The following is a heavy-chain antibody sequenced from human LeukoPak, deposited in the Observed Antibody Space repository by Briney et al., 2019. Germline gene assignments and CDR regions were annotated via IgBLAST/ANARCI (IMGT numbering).Heavy chain of an antibody. CDR1: GFTFSSCG. J-gene: IGHJ4*02. CDR2: IRSDGSTK. V-gene: IGHV3-30*02. D-gene: IGHD2-2*01. CDR3: AKDLPAAYFGS. Sequence: GGSLRLSCAASGFTFSSCGMHWVRQAPGKGLEWVAFIRSDGSTKYYADSVKGRFTISRDNSKDTLYLQMNGLRAEDTAVFYCAKDLPAAYFGSWGQGTLATVSS.